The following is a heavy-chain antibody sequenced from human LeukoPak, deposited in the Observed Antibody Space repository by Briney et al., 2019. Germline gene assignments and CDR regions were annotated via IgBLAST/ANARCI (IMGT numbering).Heavy chain of an antibody. CDR3: AGGEPYVY. D-gene: IGHD1-14*01. CDR1: GLTFTTYG. Sequence: GMSLRLSCAASGLTFTTYGMHWVRQAPGKGLEWVAIIWYDGSNKYHADSVRGRFTISRDNSKNTLYLQMNSLRVADTAMYYCAGGEPYVYWGQGTLVTVSS. CDR2: IWYDGSNK. V-gene: IGHV3-33*01. J-gene: IGHJ4*02.